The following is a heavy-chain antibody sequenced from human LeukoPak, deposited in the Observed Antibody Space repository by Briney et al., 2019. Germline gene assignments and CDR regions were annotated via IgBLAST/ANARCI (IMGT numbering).Heavy chain of an antibody. J-gene: IGHJ4*02. CDR3: AKDPYNWNYQYFDY. D-gene: IGHD1-7*01. CDR2: INWNGGST. CDR1: GFTFDDYG. Sequence: GGSLRLSCAASGFTFDDYGMSWVRHAPGKGLEWVSGINWNGGSTGYADSVKGRFTISRDNSNNTLYLQMNSLRAEDTAVYYCAKDPYNWNYQYFDYWGQGTLVTVSS. V-gene: IGHV3-20*04.